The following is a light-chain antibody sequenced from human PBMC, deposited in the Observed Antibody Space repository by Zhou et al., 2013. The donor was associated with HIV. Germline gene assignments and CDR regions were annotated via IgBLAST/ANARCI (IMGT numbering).Light chain of an antibody. CDR3: QQYNMWPLT. Sequence: DIMMTQSPGTVSVSQGDTVTLSCRASQSIGSNLAWYQQKPGQTPRLLIYDASTRATALPPRFSGSGFGTEFTLTISSLQSEDFATYYCQQYNMWPLTFGGGTKVEI. CDR2: DAS. V-gene: IGKV3-15*01. CDR1: QSIGSN. J-gene: IGKJ4*01.